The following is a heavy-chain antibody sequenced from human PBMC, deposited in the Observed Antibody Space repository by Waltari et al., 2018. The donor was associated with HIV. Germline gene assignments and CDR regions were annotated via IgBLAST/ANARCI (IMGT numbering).Heavy chain of an antibody. CDR1: GGSFSGYY. CDR2: INHSGST. D-gene: IGHD6-6*01. Sequence: QVQLQQWGAGLLKPSETLSLTCAVYGGSFSGYYWSWTRQPPGKGLEWIGEINHSGSTNYNPSLKSRVTISVDTSKNQFSLKLSSVTAADTAVYYCARCGSGIAARPGLYYYGMDVWGQGTTVTVSS. J-gene: IGHJ6*02. CDR3: ARCGSGIAARPGLYYYGMDV. V-gene: IGHV4-34*01.